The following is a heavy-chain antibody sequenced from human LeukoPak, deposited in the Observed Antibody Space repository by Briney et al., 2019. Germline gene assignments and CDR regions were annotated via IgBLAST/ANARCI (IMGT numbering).Heavy chain of an antibody. J-gene: IGHJ6*03. CDR2: ISGSGGST. D-gene: IGHD3-10*01. CDR1: GFTFSSYA. V-gene: IGHV3-23*01. Sequence: GGSLRLSCAASGFTFSSYAMSWVRQAPGKGLEWVSAISGSGGSTYYADSVKGRFTISRDNAKNSLYLQMNSLSSEDTAVYYCARITVIRLAAMDVWGKGTTVIISS. CDR3: ARITVIRLAAMDV.